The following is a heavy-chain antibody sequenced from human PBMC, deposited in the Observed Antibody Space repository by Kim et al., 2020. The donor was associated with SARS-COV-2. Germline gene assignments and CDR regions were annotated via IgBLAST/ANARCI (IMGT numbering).Heavy chain of an antibody. CDR3: ARVGGSWY. V-gene: IGHV4-39*07. J-gene: IGHJ4*02. Sequence: SETLSLTCTVSGGSISSSSYYWGWIRQPPGKGLEWIGSIYYSGSTYYNPSLKSRVTISVDTSKNQFSLKLSSVTAADTAVYYCARVGGSWYWGQGTLVTVSS. CDR1: GGSISSSSYY. D-gene: IGHD6-13*01. CDR2: IYYSGST.